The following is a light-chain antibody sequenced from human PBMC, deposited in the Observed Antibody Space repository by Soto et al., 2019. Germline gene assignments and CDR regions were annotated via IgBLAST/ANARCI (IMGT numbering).Light chain of an antibody. V-gene: IGKV2-28*01. CDR2: LAS. J-gene: IGKJ4*01. CDR3: MQSLQSPPT. Sequence: DVVLPQSPVTLAVTPGAPASISCRSSLSLLHPNGNTFLHWYFQKPGQSTQLLIYLASKRASGVPDRFSGSGSGTDYTLKISSLEAEDAGIYYCMQSLQSPPTFGGGTKVDIK. CDR1: LSLLHPNGNTF.